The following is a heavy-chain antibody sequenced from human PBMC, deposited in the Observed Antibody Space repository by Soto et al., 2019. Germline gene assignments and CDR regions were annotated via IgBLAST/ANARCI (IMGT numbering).Heavy chain of an antibody. CDR3: ARDRDTAGYYGMDV. CDR2: IYYSGST. Sequence: TLSLTCTVSGGSISSGGYYWSWIRQHPGKGLEWIGYIYYSGSTYYNPSLKSRVTISVDTSKNQFSLKLSSVTAADTAVYYCARDRDTAGYYGMDVWGQGTTVTVSS. CDR1: GGSISSGGYY. D-gene: IGHD5-18*01. V-gene: IGHV4-31*03. J-gene: IGHJ6*02.